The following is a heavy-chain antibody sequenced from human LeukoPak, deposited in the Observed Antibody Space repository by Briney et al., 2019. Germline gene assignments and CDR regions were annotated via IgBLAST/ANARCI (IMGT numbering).Heavy chain of an antibody. Sequence: PGGSLRLSCAASGFTFDDYGMHWVRQAPGKGLEWVAFIRYDGSNKYYADSVKGRFTISRDNSKNTLYLQMNSLRAEDTAVYYCAKGTSMIPDYWGQGTLVTVSS. CDR3: AKGTSMIPDY. J-gene: IGHJ4*02. CDR1: GFTFDDYG. D-gene: IGHD3-22*01. V-gene: IGHV3-30*02. CDR2: IRYDGSNK.